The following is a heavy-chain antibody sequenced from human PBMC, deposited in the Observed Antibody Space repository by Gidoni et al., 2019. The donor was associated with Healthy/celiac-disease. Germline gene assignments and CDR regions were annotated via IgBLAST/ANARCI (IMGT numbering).Heavy chain of an antibody. V-gene: IGHV3-33*01. CDR3: AREVRGYGGMDV. CDR1: GFTFSSYG. J-gene: IGHJ6*02. CDR2: IWYDGSNK. D-gene: IGHD5-12*01. Sequence: QVQLVESGGGVVQPGRSLRLSCAASGFTFSSYGMHCVRQAPGKGLEWVAVIWYDGSNKYYADSVKGRFTISRDNSKNTLYLQMNSLRAEDTAVYYCAREVRGYGGMDVWGQGTTVTVSS.